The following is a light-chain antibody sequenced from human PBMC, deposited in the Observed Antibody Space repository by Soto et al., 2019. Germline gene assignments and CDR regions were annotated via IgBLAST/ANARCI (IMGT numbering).Light chain of an antibody. CDR1: QSVSSSD. Sequence: EIVLTQSPGTLSLSPGERATLSCRASQSVSSSDLAWYQQKPGQPPRLLIYGASSRATGIPDRISGSGSETDFTLTISRLEPEDFAVYYCQQYGSSPWTFGQGTKVEIK. CDR2: GAS. CDR3: QQYGSSPWT. J-gene: IGKJ1*01. V-gene: IGKV3-20*01.